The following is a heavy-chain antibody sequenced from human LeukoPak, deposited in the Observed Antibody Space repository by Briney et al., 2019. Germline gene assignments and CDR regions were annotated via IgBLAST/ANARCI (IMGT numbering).Heavy chain of an antibody. CDR2: IIPIFGTA. J-gene: IGHJ4*02. CDR3: ARSTAVQLLYYFDY. D-gene: IGHD1-1*01. V-gene: IGHV1-69*13. CDR1: GGTFSSYA. Sequence: SVKVSCKASGGTFSSYAISWVRQAPGQGLEWMGGIIPIFGTANYAQKFQGRVTITADESTSTAYMELSSLRSKDTAVYYCARSTAVQLLYYFDYWGQGTLVTVSS.